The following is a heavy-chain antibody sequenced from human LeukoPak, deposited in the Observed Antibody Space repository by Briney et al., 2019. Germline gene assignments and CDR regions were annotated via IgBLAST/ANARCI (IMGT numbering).Heavy chain of an antibody. Sequence: ASVKVSCKASGYTFTSYGISWVRQAPGQGLEWMGWISAYNGNTNYAQKLQGRVTMTTDTSTSTAYMELRSLRSDDTAVYYCARDRSSGWSTGGYFDYWGQGTLVTVSS. J-gene: IGHJ4*02. CDR2: ISAYNGNT. V-gene: IGHV1-18*01. D-gene: IGHD6-19*01. CDR1: GYTFTSYG. CDR3: ARDRSSGWSTGGYFDY.